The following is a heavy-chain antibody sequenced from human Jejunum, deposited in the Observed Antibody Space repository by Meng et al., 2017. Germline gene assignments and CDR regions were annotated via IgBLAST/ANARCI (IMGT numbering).Heavy chain of an antibody. V-gene: IGHV1-46*01. D-gene: IGHD2-8*02. J-gene: IGHJ4*02. CDR1: RSMFTTYH. CDR2: IYPNNGNT. Sequence: QVQLVQPGAEARKPGASVKVSCKASRSMFTTYHIHWVRQPPGQGLEWMGVIYPNNGNTNYAQKFRGRVTVTRDTSTSTAYMETSGLRSEDTAVYYCARGPGGPNYYNFDYWAQGTLVTVSS. CDR3: ARGPGGPNYYNFDY.